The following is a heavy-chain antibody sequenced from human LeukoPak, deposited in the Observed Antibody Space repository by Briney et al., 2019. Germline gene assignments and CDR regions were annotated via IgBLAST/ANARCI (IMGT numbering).Heavy chain of an antibody. CDR3: VKDSEATFDY. CDR2: ISSTGSSI. CDR1: GFIFSSYD. J-gene: IGHJ4*03. Sequence: PGGSLRLSCAASGFIFSSYDMNWVRQAPGMGLEWISYISSTGSSIYYADSVKGRFTISRDNAKNSLYLRMNSLRADDTAIYYCVKDSEATFDYWGHGTLVTVSS. V-gene: IGHV3-48*03.